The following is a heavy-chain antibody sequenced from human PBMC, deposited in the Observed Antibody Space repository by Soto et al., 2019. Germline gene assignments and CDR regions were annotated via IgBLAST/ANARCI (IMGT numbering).Heavy chain of an antibody. V-gene: IGHV3-23*01. CDR3: APDPSTGYGDR. CDR2: ISRGGRYT. D-gene: IGHD3-9*01. J-gene: IGHJ4*02. CDR1: AFVFREYA. Sequence: EVHLLESGGDLVQPGGSLRLSCVASAFVFREYAMSWVRQAPGKGLEWVSTISRGGRYTHYADSVKGRFTISRDNSKNTLDLQMYSLRDEETAVYYCAPDPSTGYGDRWGQGTLVTVSS.